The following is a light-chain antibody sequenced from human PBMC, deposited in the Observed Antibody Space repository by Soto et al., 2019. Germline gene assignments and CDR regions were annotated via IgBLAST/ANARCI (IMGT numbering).Light chain of an antibody. CDR1: QGISSH. V-gene: IGKV1-9*01. Sequence: DVQLTQYPSFLSASVGDRVTITCRASQGISSHLARYQQQPGKAPKLLIYVASTLQSGVPSRFSGSGSGTEFTLTISGLQPEEFASYYCQQLNSDPITFGQGTRLEIK. CDR2: VAS. J-gene: IGKJ5*01. CDR3: QQLNSDPIT.